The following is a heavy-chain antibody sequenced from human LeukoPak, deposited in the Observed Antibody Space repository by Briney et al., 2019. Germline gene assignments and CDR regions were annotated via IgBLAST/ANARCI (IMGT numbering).Heavy chain of an antibody. CDR2: IIPILGIG. D-gene: IGHD3-16*01. CDR1: GGTFSSYA. CDR3: ARGGIQTHYDY. J-gene: IGHJ4*02. Sequence: SVKVSCKPSGGTFSSYAISWVRQAPGQGLEWMGRIIPILGIGNYAQKFQGRVTITADKSTSTAYMELSRLRSADTAVYYCARGGIQTHYDYWGQGTLVTVSS. V-gene: IGHV1-69*04.